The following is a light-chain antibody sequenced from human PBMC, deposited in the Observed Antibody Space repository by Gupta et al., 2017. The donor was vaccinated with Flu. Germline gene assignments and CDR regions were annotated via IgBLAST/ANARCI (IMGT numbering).Light chain of an antibody. CDR1: QSILYNSNNKNY. CDR3: HQYYSIPVT. J-gene: IGKJ2*01. V-gene: IGKV4-1*01. Sequence: NCKSSQSILYNSNNKNYLAWYKQTPGQSPKLLIYWASTRESGVHDRFSGSGSGTDFTLTISSLQAEDAAVYYCHQYYSIPVTFGQGTKLEIK. CDR2: WAS.